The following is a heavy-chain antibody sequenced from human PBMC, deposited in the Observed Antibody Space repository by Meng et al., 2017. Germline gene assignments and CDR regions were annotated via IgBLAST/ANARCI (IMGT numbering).Heavy chain of an antibody. D-gene: IGHD4-11*01. Sequence: GPLQRWGAGLLKASETLSLAHGVYGGSFRGYYWSWIRQPPGKGLEWIGEINHSGSTNYNPSLKSRVTISVDTSKNQFSLKLSSVTAADTAVYYCAYATTVSNWGQGTLVTVSS. V-gene: IGHV4-34*01. J-gene: IGHJ4*02. CDR2: INHSGST. CDR3: AYATTVSN. CDR1: GGSFRGYY.